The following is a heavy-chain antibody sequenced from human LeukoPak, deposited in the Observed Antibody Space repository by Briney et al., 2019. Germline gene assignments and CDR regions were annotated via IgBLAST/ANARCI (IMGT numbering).Heavy chain of an antibody. D-gene: IGHD3-3*01. V-gene: IGHV1-2*02. CDR2: INPNNGGA. CDR1: GYTFTGYS. CDR3: ARGRLRFLKY. Sequence: ASVKVSCKASGYTFTGYSMHWVRQAPGQGLEWMGWINPNNGGANYAQKFQGRVTMTRDTSISTAYLELSSLRSDDTAVYYCARGRLRFLKYWGQGTLVTVSS. J-gene: IGHJ4*02.